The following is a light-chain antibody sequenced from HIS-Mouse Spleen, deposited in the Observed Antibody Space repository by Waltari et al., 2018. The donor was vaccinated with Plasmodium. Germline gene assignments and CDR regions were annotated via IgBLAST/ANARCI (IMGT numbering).Light chain of an antibody. Sequence: QSALTQPASVSGSPGQSITIPCTGTSSDVGSYNLVSWYQQPPGKAPKLMIYEGSKRPSGFSNRFSGSKSGNTASLTISGLQAEDEADYYCCSYAGSSTYVFGTGTKVTVL. CDR3: CSYAGSSTYV. CDR2: EGS. J-gene: IGLJ1*01. V-gene: IGLV2-23*01. CDR1: SSDVGSYNL.